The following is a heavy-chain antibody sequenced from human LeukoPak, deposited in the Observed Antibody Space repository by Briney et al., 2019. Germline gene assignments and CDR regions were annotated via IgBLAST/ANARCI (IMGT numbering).Heavy chain of an antibody. J-gene: IGHJ4*02. CDR2: INTNSGGT. CDR3: ARDISIAARVDY. V-gene: IGHV1-2*06. CDR1: GYTLTGYY. D-gene: IGHD6-6*01. Sequence: ASVKVSCKASGYTLTGYYMHWVRQAPGQGLERMGRINTNSGGTNYTQTLQGRVTMTRDTSISTAYMELSRLKSDGTAVYYCARDISIAARVDYWGQGTLVTVSS.